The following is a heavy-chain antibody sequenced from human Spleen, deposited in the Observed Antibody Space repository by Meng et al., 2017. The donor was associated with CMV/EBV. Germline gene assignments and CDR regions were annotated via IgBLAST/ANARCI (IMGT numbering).Heavy chain of an antibody. D-gene: IGHD2-21*01. V-gene: IGHV3-23*03. CDR1: GVTFSSDA. J-gene: IGHJ4*02. CDR2: IYSGGSRT. Sequence: GESLKISCAASGVTFSSDAMSWVRQGPGKGLEWVSLIYSGGSRTNYADSVKGRFTISRDNSKNMMYLQMDSLRAEDTAVYYCAKDRVSGDCYVNFYSWGQGTLVTVSS. CDR3: AKDRVSGDCYVNFYS.